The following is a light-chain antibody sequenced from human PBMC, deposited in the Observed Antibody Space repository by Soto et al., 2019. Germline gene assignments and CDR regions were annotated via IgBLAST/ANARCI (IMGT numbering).Light chain of an antibody. CDR2: GAS. CDR3: QQYSDLPYT. V-gene: IGKV3-20*01. Sequence: EIVLTQSPGTLSLSPRERATLSCRASQSVSSRNLAWYQQKPGQAPRLLIYGASSRATGIPDRFSGSGSVTDFTLTVNRLEPEDVAVYYCQQYSDLPYTFGQGTKLEVK. J-gene: IGKJ2*01. CDR1: QSVSSRN.